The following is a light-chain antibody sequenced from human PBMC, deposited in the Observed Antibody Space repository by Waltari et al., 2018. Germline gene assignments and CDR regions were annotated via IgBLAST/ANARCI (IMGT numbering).Light chain of an antibody. J-gene: IGKJ4*01. CDR1: QDIKNY. CDR2: TAS. V-gene: IGKV1-39*01. CDR3: QQTYTAPLS. Sequence: DIQVTQSPSSLSASVGDRVTITCRASQDIKNYLSLYQHKEGKAPKLLIYTASTLHSGVPLRFSGSRSGTDFTLVISSLQPEDFATYYCQQTYTAPLSFGAGTKVEMK.